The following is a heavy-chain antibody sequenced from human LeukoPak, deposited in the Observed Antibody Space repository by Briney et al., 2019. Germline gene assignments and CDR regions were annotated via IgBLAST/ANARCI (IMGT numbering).Heavy chain of an antibody. V-gene: IGHV3-53*01. Sequence: GGSLRLSCAASVFTVSSNYMSWVRQAPGKGLEWVSVIYSGGSTYYADSVKGRFTISRDNSKNTLFLQMNSLRVEDTAIYYCAKGISVDGYNFERGADYWGQGNLVTVSS. CDR3: AKGISVDGYNFERGADY. CDR1: VFTVSSNY. D-gene: IGHD5-24*01. J-gene: IGHJ4*02. CDR2: IYSGGST.